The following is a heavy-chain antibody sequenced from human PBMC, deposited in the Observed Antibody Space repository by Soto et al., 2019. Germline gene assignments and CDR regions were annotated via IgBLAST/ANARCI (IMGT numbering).Heavy chain of an antibody. CDR1: GGSISSGDYY. V-gene: IGHV4-31*03. CDR3: ARGDSTVSSVFDY. D-gene: IGHD4-17*01. Sequence: SETLSLTCTVSGGSISSGDYYWSWIRQEPGKGLEWIGYIYQNGDTSYNPSLKSRVTISADTSKTQFSLKLSSVTAADTAVYYCARGDSTVSSVFDYWGQGMLVTVSS. CDR2: IYQNGDT. J-gene: IGHJ4*02.